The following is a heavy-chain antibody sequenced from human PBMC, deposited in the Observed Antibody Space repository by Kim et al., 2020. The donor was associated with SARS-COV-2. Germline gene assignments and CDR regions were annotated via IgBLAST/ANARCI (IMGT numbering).Heavy chain of an antibody. CDR2: TYYRSKWYN. J-gene: IGHJ2*01. V-gene: IGHV6-1*01. D-gene: IGHD3-10*01. CDR3: ARGRRGYYGSGSYVEYFDL. Sequence: SQTLSLTCAISGDSVSSNSAAWNWIRQSPSRGLEWLGRTYYRSKWYNDYAVSVKSRITINPDTSKNQFSLQLNSVTPEDTAVYYCARGRRGYYGSGSYVEYFDLWGRGTLVTVSS. CDR1: GDSVSSNSAA.